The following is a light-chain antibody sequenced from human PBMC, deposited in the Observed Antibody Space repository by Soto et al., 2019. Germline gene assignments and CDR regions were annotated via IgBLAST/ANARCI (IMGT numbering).Light chain of an antibody. CDR3: QQTYRTPLT. CDR1: QTIRSH. V-gene: IGKV1-39*01. J-gene: IGKJ4*01. CDR2: ATS. Sequence: IQMTQFPLSLSASVGDRVTIACRASQTIRSHLNWYQQKPGEAPKIVIYATSTLQSGVPSRFNGSVSGTDFTLTISSLQPEDFATYYCQQTYRTPLTFGGGTKVDIK.